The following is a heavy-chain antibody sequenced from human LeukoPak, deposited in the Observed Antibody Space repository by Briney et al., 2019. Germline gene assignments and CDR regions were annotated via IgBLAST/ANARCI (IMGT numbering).Heavy chain of an antibody. J-gene: IGHJ4*02. Sequence: PGGSLRLSCAASGFTFSSYGTHWVRQAPGKGLDWVAFIRYDGSNKYYADSVKGRFTISRDNSKNTLYLQMNSLRAEDTAVYYCAKAPYSGYDVFDYWGQGTLVTVSS. V-gene: IGHV3-30*02. D-gene: IGHD5-12*01. CDR3: AKAPYSGYDVFDY. CDR2: IRYDGSNK. CDR1: GFTFSSYG.